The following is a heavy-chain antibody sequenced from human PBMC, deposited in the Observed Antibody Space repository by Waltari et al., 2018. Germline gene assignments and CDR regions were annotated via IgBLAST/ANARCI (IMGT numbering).Heavy chain of an antibody. D-gene: IGHD3-9*01. J-gene: IGHJ3*02. CDR1: GGSISSYY. CDR2: IYYSGST. V-gene: IGHV4-59*01. CDR3: ARGRYFDWLPRFDI. Sequence: QVQLQESGPGLVKPSETLSLTCTVSGGSISSYYWSWIRQPPGKGLEWIGYIYYSGSTNSNPSLKSRVTISVDTSKNQFSLKLSSVTAADTAVYYCARGRYFDWLPRFDIWGQGTMVTVSS.